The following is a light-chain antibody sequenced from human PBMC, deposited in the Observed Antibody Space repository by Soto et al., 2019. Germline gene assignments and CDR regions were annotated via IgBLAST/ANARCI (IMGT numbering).Light chain of an antibody. CDR3: QQYSSPPWT. Sequence: DIVMTQSPDSLAASLGERATINCKSSQSVLYSPNNKNYLAWYQQKPGQPPKLLIYWASTRESGVPDRFSGSGSGTDFTLTISSLQAEDVAVYYCQQYSSPPWTFGQGTKVEIK. CDR1: QSVLYSPNNKNY. CDR2: WAS. J-gene: IGKJ1*01. V-gene: IGKV4-1*01.